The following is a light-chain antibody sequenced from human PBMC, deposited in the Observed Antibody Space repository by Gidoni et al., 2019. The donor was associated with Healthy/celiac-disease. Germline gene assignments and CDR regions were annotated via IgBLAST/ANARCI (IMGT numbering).Light chain of an antibody. V-gene: IGKV1-9*01. Sequence: IQLTQSPSSLSASVGDRVTITCRPSQGISSYLSWYQQKTGKAPKLLIYAASTLQSGVPSRFSGSGSGTDFTLTISSLQPEDVATYYCQQLNSYPPTFGGGTKVEIK. J-gene: IGKJ4*01. CDR3: QQLNSYPPT. CDR1: QGISSY. CDR2: AAS.